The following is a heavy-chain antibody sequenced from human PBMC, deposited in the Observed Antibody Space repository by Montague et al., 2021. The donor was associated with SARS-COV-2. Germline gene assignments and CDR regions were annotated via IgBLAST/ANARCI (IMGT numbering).Heavy chain of an antibody. Sequence: SLRLSCAASGFDFFNFDMAWVRQAPGRGLEWISDISSSGATILYADSLKGRFTISRDNIQKSLYLQMNSLRAEDTAVYYCATNKYCTLHDCLHGRHYFDHWGQGTTVTVSS. D-gene: IGHD2-8*01. V-gene: IGHV3-48*03. J-gene: IGHJ4*02. CDR1: GFDFFNFD. CDR3: ATNKYCTLHDCLHGRHYFDH. CDR2: ISSSGATI.